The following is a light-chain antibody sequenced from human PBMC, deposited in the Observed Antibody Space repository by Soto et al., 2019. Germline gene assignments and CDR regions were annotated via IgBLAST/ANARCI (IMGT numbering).Light chain of an antibody. CDR1: SSDVGGYNY. J-gene: IGLJ1*01. CDR3: SAYTRSSTLYV. CDR2: DVS. V-gene: IGLV2-14*01. Sequence: QSALTQPASVSGSPGQSITISCTGTSSDVGGYNYVSWYQQHPVKAPKLMIYDVSNRPSGVSNRFSGSKSGNTASLTISGLQAEDEADYYCSAYTRSSTLYVFGTGTKLTDL.